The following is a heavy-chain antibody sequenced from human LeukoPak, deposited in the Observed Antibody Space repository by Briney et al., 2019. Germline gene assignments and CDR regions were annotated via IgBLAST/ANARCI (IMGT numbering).Heavy chain of an antibody. CDR3: ARDRGTVSYFDY. CDR1: GFTFSSYA. CDR2: ISYDGSNK. D-gene: IGHD4-11*01. Sequence: GGSLRLSCAASGFTFSSYAMHWVRQAPGKGLEWVAVISYDGSNKYYADSVKGRFTISRDNSKNTLYLQMNSLRAEDTAVYYCARDRGTVSYFDYWGQGTLVTVSS. V-gene: IGHV3-30*04. J-gene: IGHJ4*02.